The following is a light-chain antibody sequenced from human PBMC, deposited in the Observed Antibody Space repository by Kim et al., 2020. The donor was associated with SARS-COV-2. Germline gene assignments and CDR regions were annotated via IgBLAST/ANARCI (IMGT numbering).Light chain of an antibody. CDR2: DAS. V-gene: IGKV3D-11*01. CDR3: QQRSNCPP. CDR1: QGVSSY. Sequence: EIVLTQSPATLSLSPGERATLSCRASQGVSSYLAWYQQKPGQAPRLLIYDASNWATGIPARFSGSGPGTDFTLTISSLEPEDFAVYYCQQRSNCPPFGQGTRLEIK. J-gene: IGKJ5*01.